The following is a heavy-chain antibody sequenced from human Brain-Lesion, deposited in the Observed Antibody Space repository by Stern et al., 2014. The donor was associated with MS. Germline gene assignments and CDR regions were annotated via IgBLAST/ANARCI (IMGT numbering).Heavy chain of an antibody. CDR3: ARDCGVGNCAGASGYSYYYGLDV. CDR2: IKPDGSEK. V-gene: IGHV3-7*01. D-gene: IGHD2-8*02. J-gene: IGHJ6*02. CDR1: GFSFSSYW. Sequence: EVQLVQSGGGLVQPGGSQRLSCAASGFSFSSYWMTWVRQAPGRGPEWVANIKPDGSEKYYVDSVKGRFTISRDNAKNSLYLQMHSLRDEDTAVYYCARDCGVGNCAGASGYSYYYGLDVWGQGTTVTVSS.